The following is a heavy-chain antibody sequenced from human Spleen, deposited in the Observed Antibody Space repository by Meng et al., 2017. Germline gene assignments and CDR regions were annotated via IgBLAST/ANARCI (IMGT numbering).Heavy chain of an antibody. D-gene: IGHD1-1*01. V-gene: IGHV3-30*04. J-gene: IGHJ4*02. CDR2: ISYDGSNK. Sequence: GESLKISCAASGFTFSSYAMHWVRQAPGKGLEWVAVISYDGSNKYYADSVKGRFTISRDISENTLYLQMNSLRAEDTAMYYCTRDFARNTIDYWGQGTLVTVSS. CDR3: TRDFARNTIDY. CDR1: GFTFSSYA.